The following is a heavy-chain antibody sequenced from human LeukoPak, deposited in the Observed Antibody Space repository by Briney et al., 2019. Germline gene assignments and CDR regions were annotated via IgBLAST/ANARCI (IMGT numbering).Heavy chain of an antibody. J-gene: IGHJ6*03. V-gene: IGHV4-59*08. CDR3: ARPIVGDYYYMDV. D-gene: IGHD2-15*01. CDR1: GGSISSYY. Sequence: SETLSLTCTVSGGSISSYYWSWIRQPPGKGLEWIGYIYYSGSTNYNPSLKSRVAISVDTSKNQFSLKLSSVTAADTAVYYCARPIVGDYYYMDVWGKGTTVTVSS. CDR2: IYYSGST.